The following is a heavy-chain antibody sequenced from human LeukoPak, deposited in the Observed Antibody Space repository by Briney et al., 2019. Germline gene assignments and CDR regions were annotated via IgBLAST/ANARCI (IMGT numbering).Heavy chain of an antibody. CDR2: INHSGST. D-gene: IGHD4-11*01. Sequence: SETLSLTCTVSGGSISGYYWSWIRQPPGKGLEWIGEINHSGSTNYNPSLKSRVTISVDTSKNQFSLKLSSVTAADTAVYYCATHSRRSNWFDPWGQGTLVTVSS. J-gene: IGHJ5*02. CDR3: ATHSRRSNWFDP. V-gene: IGHV4-34*01. CDR1: GGSISGYY.